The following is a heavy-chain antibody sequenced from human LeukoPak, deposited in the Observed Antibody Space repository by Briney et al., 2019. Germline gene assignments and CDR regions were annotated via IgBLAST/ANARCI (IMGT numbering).Heavy chain of an antibody. CDR3: TNLGRSSSADY. J-gene: IGHJ4*02. Sequence: GGSLRLSCAASGFPLRGFGMNGVGRAPGKGLGGVSLISGSGGSTYNADSVKGRFTISRDNSKNTLYLQMNSLRAEDTAVYYCTNLGRSSSADYWGQGTLVTVSS. V-gene: IGHV3-23*01. CDR1: GFPLRGFG. CDR2: ISGSGGST. D-gene: IGHD6-13*01.